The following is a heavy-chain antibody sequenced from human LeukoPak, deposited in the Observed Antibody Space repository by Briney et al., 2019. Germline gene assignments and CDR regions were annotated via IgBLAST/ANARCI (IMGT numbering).Heavy chain of an antibody. CDR3: AGGARRQQPFDY. D-gene: IGHD6-13*01. V-gene: IGHV3-30*04. J-gene: IGHJ4*02. Sequence: GGSLRLSCAASGFTFSSYAMHWVRQAPGKGLEWVAVISYDGSNKYYADSVKGRFTISGDNSKNTLYLQMNSLRAEDTAVYYCAGGARRQQPFDYWGQGTLVTVSS. CDR1: GFTFSSYA. CDR2: ISYDGSNK.